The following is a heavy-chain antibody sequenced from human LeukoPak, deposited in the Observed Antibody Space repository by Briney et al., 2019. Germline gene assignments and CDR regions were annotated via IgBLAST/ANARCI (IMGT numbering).Heavy chain of an antibody. D-gene: IGHD3-9*01. Sequence: PSETLSLTCTVSGGSISSSNYYWSWIRQPPGKGLEWIGEINHSGSTNYNPSLKSRVTISVDTSKNQFSLKLSSVTAADTAVYYCARGRTISILTGYLRAYYFDYWGQGTLVTVSS. V-gene: IGHV4-39*07. CDR3: ARGRTISILTGYLRAYYFDY. CDR1: GGSISSSNYY. CDR2: INHSGST. J-gene: IGHJ4*02.